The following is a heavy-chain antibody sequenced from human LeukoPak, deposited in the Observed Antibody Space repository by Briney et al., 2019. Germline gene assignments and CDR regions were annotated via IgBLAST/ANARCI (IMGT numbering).Heavy chain of an antibody. CDR1: GFTFSSYD. CDR2: ISNDGTKK. V-gene: IGHV3-30*03. CDR3: ARFRVKGYYDSSAWGSYYFDY. D-gene: IGHD3-22*01. Sequence: GGSLRLSCAASGFTFSSYDMHWVRQTPGKGLEWVAVISNDGTKKYYADSVRGRFTVSRDNSKNTLYLQMNSLRADDTAVYYCARFRVKGYYDSSAWGSYYFDYWGQGTLVTVSS. J-gene: IGHJ4*02.